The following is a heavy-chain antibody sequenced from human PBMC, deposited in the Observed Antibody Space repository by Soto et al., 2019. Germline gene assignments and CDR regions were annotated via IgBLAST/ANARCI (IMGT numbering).Heavy chain of an antibody. CDR3: AKKGLLWFGELLTLFDY. Sequence: EVQLLESGGGLVQPGGSLRLSCAASGFTFSSYAMSWVRQAPGKGLEWVSAISGSGGSTYYADSLKGRFTISRDNSKNTLYLQMNSLRAEDTAVYYCAKKGLLWFGELLTLFDYWGQGTLVTVSS. CDR2: ISGSGGST. V-gene: IGHV3-23*01. J-gene: IGHJ4*02. D-gene: IGHD3-10*01. CDR1: GFTFSSYA.